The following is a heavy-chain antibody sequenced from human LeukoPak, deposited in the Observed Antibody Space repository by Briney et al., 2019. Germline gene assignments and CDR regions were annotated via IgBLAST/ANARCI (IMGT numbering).Heavy chain of an antibody. CDR2: ISHDGSVK. J-gene: IGHJ4*02. CDR3: ARNRGATGYYWVDY. Sequence: GGSLRLSCAASGFNFSSNFMHWVRQAPGKGLEWITIISHDGSVKNYADSVKGRFTLSRDNSRNTLDLQMNSLKVDDTAIYYCARNRGATGYYWVDYWGQGTLVTVSS. D-gene: IGHD3-22*01. V-gene: IGHV3-30-3*01. CDR1: GFNFSSNF.